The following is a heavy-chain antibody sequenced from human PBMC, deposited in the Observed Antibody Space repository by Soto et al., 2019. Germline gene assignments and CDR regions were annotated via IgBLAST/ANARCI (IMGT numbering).Heavy chain of an antibody. Sequence: ASVKVSFKVSGYTLTELSMHWVRQAPGKGLEWMGGFDPEDGETIYAQKFQGRVTMTEDTSTDTAYMELSSLRSEDTAVYYCATLTTVTTVNYYYYMDVWGKGTTVTVSS. CDR3: ATLTTVTTVNYYYYMDV. CDR2: FDPEDGET. J-gene: IGHJ6*03. D-gene: IGHD4-4*01. V-gene: IGHV1-24*01. CDR1: GYTLTELS.